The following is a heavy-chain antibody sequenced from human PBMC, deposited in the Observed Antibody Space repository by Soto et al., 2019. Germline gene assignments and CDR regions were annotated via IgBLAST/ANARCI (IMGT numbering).Heavy chain of an antibody. CDR1: GYTFTSYG. D-gene: IGHD3-3*01. J-gene: IGHJ5*02. CDR3: AREPRVVMRWGSFDP. CDR2: ISAYNGNT. V-gene: IGHV1-18*01. Sequence: ASVKVSCKASGYTFTSYGISWVRQAPGQGLEWMGWISAYNGNTNYAQKLQGRVTMTTDTSTSTAYMELRSLRSDDTAVYYCAREPRVVMRWGSFDPWGQGTLVTVSS.